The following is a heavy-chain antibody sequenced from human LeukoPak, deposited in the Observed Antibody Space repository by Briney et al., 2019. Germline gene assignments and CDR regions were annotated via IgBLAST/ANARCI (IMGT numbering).Heavy chain of an antibody. J-gene: IGHJ6*03. Sequence: GASVKVSCKASGGTFSSYAISWVRQAPGQGLEWMGGIIPIFGTANYARKFQGRVTITTDESTSTAYMELSSLRSEDTAVYYCARQRRPDSYYYYMDVWGKGTTVTVSS. CDR3: ARQRRPDSYYYYMDV. CDR1: GGTFSSYA. CDR2: IIPIFGTA. V-gene: IGHV1-69*05.